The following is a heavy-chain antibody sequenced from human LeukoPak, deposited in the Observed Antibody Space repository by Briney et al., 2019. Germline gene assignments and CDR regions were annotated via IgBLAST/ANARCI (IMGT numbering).Heavy chain of an antibody. Sequence: GASVKVSCKASGGTFSSYAISWVRQAPGQGLEWMGRIIPILGIANYAQKFQGRVTITADISTSTAYMELSSLRSEDTAVYYCARDKSVTSGMDVWGQGTTVTVSS. CDR2: IIPILGIA. J-gene: IGHJ6*02. D-gene: IGHD4-17*01. V-gene: IGHV1-69*04. CDR3: ARDKSVTSGMDV. CDR1: GGTFSSYA.